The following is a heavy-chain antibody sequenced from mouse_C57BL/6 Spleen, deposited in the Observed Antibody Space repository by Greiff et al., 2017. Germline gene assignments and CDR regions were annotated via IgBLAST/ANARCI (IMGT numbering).Heavy chain of an antibody. D-gene: IGHD2-4*01. CDR3: ARDYDYDWYFDV. CDR2: ISYDGSN. J-gene: IGHJ1*03. CDR1: GYSITSGYY. Sequence: EVQLQESGPGLVKPSQSLSLTCSVTGYSITSGYYWNWIRQFPGNKLEWMGYISYDGSNNYNPSLKNRISITRDTSKNQFFLKLNPVTTEDTATYYCARDYDYDWYFDVWGTGTTVTVSS. V-gene: IGHV3-6*01.